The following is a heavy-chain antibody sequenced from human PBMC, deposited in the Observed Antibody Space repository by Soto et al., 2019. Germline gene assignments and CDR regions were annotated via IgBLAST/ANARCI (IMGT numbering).Heavy chain of an antibody. J-gene: IGHJ4*02. CDR2: IIPMFGTA. CDR1: GDTFSSYA. V-gene: IGHV1-69*13. Sequence: SVKVSCKASGDTFSSYAINWVRQAPGQGLEWMGGIIPMFGTANYAQKFKGRVTITAGESTGTVYMELSSLRSEDTAVYYCARVGPAHYYDSSGYYSPLDYWGQGTLVTVSS. D-gene: IGHD3-22*01. CDR3: ARVGPAHYYDSSGYYSPLDY.